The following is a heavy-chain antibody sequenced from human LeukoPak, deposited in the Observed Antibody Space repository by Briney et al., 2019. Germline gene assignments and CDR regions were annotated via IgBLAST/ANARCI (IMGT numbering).Heavy chain of an antibody. CDR2: INTNTGNP. J-gene: IGHJ4*02. CDR1: GYTFTSYA. D-gene: IGHD3-22*01. Sequence: ASVNVSCKASGYTFTSYAMNWVRQAPGQGLEWMGWINTNTGNPTYAQGFTGRFVFSLGTSVSTAYLQISSLKAEDTAVYYRARDSELDYYDSSGSPLPFDYWGQGTLVTVSS. CDR3: ARDSELDYYDSSGSPLPFDY. V-gene: IGHV7-4-1*02.